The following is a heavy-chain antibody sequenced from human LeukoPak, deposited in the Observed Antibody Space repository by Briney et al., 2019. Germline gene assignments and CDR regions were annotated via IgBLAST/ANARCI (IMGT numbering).Heavy chain of an antibody. CDR1: GFTFSSYS. V-gene: IGHV4-34*01. CDR3: ARWRYRSPGFDP. Sequence: GSLRLSCAASGFTFSSYSMNWVRQAPGKWLEWIGEINHSGSTNYNPSLKSRVTISVDTSKNQFSLKLSSVTAADTAVYYCARWRYRSPGFDPWGQGTLVTVSS. J-gene: IGHJ5*02. CDR2: INHSGST. D-gene: IGHD1-1*01.